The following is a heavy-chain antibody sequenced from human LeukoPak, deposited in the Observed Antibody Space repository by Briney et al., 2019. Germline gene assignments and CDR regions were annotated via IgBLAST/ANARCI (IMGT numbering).Heavy chain of an antibody. CDR1: GFTFSSYA. V-gene: IGHV3-23*01. CDR2: IGGSGTST. J-gene: IGHJ4*02. CDR3: ARGTAWYSSSWYFDY. D-gene: IGHD6-13*01. Sequence: GGSLRLSCAASGFTFSSYAMSWVRQAPGKGLEWVSAIGGSGTSTYYADSVKGRFTISRDNSKNTLYVQMNSLRADDTAVYYCARGTAWYSSSWYFDYWGQGTLVTVSS.